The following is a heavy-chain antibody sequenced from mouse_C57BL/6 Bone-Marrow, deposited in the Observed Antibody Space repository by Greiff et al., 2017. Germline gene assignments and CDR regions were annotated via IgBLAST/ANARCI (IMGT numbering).Heavy chain of an antibody. J-gene: IGHJ1*03. CDR2: IWSGGST. V-gene: IGHV2-2*01. D-gene: IGHD1-1*01. Sequence: QVQLKESGPGPVQPSQSLSITCTVSGFSLTSYGVHWVRQSPGKGLEWLGVIWSGGSTDYHAAFISRLSISKDNSTSQVFFKMNSLQADDTARYYCARHYCSSYVGYFDVWGTGTTVTVSS. CDR3: ARHYCSSYVGYFDV. CDR1: GFSLTSYG.